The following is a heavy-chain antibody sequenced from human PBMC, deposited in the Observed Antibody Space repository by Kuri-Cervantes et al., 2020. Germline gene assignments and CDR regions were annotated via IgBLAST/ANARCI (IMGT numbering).Heavy chain of an antibody. D-gene: IGHD1-26*01. CDR2: ISSSGSTI. V-gene: IGHV3-48*04. CDR1: GFIISNYG. Sequence: GESLKISCAASGFIISNYGIHWVRQAPGKGLEWVSYISSSGSTIYYADSVKGRFTISRDNAKNSLYLQMNSLRAEDTAVYYCARVGGDGSDYWGQGTLVTVSS. CDR3: ARVGGDGSDY. J-gene: IGHJ4*02.